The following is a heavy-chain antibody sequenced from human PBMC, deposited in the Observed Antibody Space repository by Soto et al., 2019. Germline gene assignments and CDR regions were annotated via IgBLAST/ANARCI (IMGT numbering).Heavy chain of an antibody. CDR3: ARAWGRWGGYYFDY. D-gene: IGHD3-16*01. CDR2: IYYSGST. CDR1: GGSISSGGYY. Sequence: SETLSLTCTVSGGSISSGGYYWSWIRQHPGKGLEWIGYIYYSGSTYYNPSLKNRVTISVDTSKNQFSLKLSSVTAADTAVYYCARAWGRWGGYYFDYWGQGTLVTVSS. J-gene: IGHJ4*02. V-gene: IGHV4-31*03.